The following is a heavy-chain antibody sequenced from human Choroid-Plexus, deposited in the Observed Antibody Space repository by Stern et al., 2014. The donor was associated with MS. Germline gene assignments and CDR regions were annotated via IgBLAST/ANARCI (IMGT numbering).Heavy chain of an antibody. CDR3: AKDRHYLTYFFDH. CDR1: GFTFGSCA. V-gene: IGHV3-30*18. J-gene: IGHJ5*02. Sequence: VQLVESGGGVVQPGRPLRLSCVASGFTFGSCAMHWVRQAPGKGLEWVAGVSYDGSNKYYADSVKCRFTISRDNSQNTLYMQMSSLRPEDTAVYYCAKDRHYLTYFFDHWGQGSRVTASS. D-gene: IGHD2/OR15-2a*01. CDR2: VSYDGSNK.